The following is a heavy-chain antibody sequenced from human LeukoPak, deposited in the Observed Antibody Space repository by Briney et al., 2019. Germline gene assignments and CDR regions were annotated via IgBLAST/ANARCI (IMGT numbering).Heavy chain of an antibody. Sequence: PSETLSLTCSVSGASISSSYWSWIGQPPGMGLEWDGFIYYSGSTKYNPSLNDRVTMSADTSKNQFSLKLSSVTAADTAVYYCARGYYDSSGYSNTFDIWGQGTMVTVSS. V-gene: IGHV4-59*01. D-gene: IGHD3-22*01. CDR1: GASISSSY. J-gene: IGHJ3*02. CDR3: ARGYYDSSGYSNTFDI. CDR2: IYYSGST.